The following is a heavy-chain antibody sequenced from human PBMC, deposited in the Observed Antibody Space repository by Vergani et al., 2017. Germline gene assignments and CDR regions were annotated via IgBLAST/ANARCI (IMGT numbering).Heavy chain of an antibody. CDR3: AKDRDFLVSGSGWYAFDY. CDR1: GFTFGDYY. J-gene: IGHJ4*02. CDR2: IKRDGTET. Sequence: EVHLEESGGGLVQPGGSLRLSCAASGFTFGDYYMAWIRLAPGKGLDWVASIKRDGTETFYVDSVKGRFTTSRDNSKNTLYLQMNSLRVEDTAVYYCAKDRDFLVSGSGWYAFDYWGQGILVTVSS. D-gene: IGHD6-19*01. V-gene: IGHV3-7*01.